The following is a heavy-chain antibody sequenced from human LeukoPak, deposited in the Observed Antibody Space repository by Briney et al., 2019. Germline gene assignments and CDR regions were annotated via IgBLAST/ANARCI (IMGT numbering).Heavy chain of an antibody. J-gene: IGHJ3*02. V-gene: IGHV1-69*05. CDR2: IIPIFGTA. D-gene: IGHD6-13*01. CDR3: ARGGVAAAEIDSAFDI. Sequence: SVKVSCKASGGTFSSYAISWVRQAPGQGLEWMGGIIPIFGTANYAQKFQGRVTITTDESTSAAYMELSSLRSEDTAVYYCARGGVAAAEIDSAFDIWGQGTMVTVSS. CDR1: GGTFSSYA.